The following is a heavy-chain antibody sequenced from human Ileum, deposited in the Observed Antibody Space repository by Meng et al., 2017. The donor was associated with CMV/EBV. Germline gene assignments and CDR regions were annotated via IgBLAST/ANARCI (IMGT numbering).Heavy chain of an antibody. V-gene: IGHV4-39*07. CDR1: GDSISSSTYY. J-gene: IGHJ4*02. CDR3: ARVRVHSSGWRPFDY. CDR2: IYYTGNS. Sequence: SETLSLTCTVSGDSISSSTYYWAWIRQPPGQGLEWIGNIYYTGNSYYNPSLKSRVNILTDTSKNQFSLRLDFVTAADTAMYYCARVRVHSSGWRPFDYWGRGTLVTVSS. D-gene: IGHD6-19*01.